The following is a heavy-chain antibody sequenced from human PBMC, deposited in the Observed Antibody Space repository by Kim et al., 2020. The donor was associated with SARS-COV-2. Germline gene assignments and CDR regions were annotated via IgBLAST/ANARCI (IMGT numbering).Heavy chain of an antibody. CDR3: ARGGRREAARPWWFDP. CDR1: GYTFTGYY. Sequence: ASVKVSCKASGYTFTGYYMHWVRQAPGQGLEWMGWINPNSGGTNYAQKFQGRVTMTRDTSISTAYMELSRLRSDDTAVYYCARGGRREAARPWWFDPWGQGTLVTVSS. D-gene: IGHD6-6*01. J-gene: IGHJ5*02. V-gene: IGHV1-2*02. CDR2: INPNSGGT.